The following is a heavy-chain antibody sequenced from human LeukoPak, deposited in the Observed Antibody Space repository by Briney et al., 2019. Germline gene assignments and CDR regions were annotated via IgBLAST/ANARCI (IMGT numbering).Heavy chain of an antibody. CDR2: INHSGST. V-gene: IGHV4-34*01. CDR1: GGSFSGYY. D-gene: IGHD3-10*01. J-gene: IGHJ4*02. CDR3: ARGVKLADY. Sequence: PSETLSLTCAVYGGSFSGYYWSWIRQPPGKGLEWIGEINHSGSTNYNPSLKSRVTISVDTSKNQFSLELSSVTAADTAVYYCARGVKLADYWGQGTLVTVSS.